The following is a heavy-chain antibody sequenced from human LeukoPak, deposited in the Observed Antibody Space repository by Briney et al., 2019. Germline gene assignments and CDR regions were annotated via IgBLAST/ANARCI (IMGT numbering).Heavy chain of an antibody. Sequence: PGGSLRLSCVASGFTFSNYGMHWVRQAPGKGLEWVAVISYDGITKQYADSVRGRFTISRDNSKNTVYLEMNSLRPEDTAVYYCVFYSGGNCYYTVRGWTYWGQGTLVTVSS. J-gene: IGHJ4*02. CDR3: VFYSGGNCYYTVRGWTY. CDR1: GFTFSNYG. V-gene: IGHV3-30*03. CDR2: ISYDGITK. D-gene: IGHD2-15*01.